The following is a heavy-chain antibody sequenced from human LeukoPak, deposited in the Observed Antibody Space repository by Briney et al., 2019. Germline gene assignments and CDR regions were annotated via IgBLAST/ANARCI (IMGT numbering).Heavy chain of an antibody. Sequence: SETLSLTCTVSGGSISSYYWSWIRQPAGKGLEWIGHIYTSGSTKYNPSLKGRVTTSVDTSKNQFSLNLSSVTAADTAVYYCARDHEDIVATIWGEGLNIWGQGTGVTVSS. V-gene: IGHV4-4*07. D-gene: IGHD5-12*01. CDR3: ARDHEDIVATIWGEGLNI. J-gene: IGHJ3*02. CDR2: IYTSGST. CDR1: GGSISSYY.